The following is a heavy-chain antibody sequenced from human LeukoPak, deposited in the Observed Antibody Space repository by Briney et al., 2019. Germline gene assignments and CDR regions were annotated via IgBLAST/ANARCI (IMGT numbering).Heavy chain of an antibody. Sequence: ASVKVSCKASGYTFTSYYMHWVRQAPGQGLEWMGIINPSGGSTSYAQKFQGRVTMTRDTSTSTVYMELSSLRSEDTAVYYCARGYCSGGSCYYYYYYHYMDVWGKGTTVTVSS. J-gene: IGHJ6*03. D-gene: IGHD2-15*01. CDR1: GYTFTSYY. CDR3: ARGYCSGGSCYYYYYYHYMDV. CDR2: INPSGGST. V-gene: IGHV1-46*01.